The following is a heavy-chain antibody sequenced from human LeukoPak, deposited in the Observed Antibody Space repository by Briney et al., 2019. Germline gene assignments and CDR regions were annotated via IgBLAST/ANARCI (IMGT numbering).Heavy chain of an antibody. Sequence: MTSETLSLTCTVSGGSISSYYWSWTRQPPGKGLEWIGYIYYSGSTNYNPSLKSRVTISVDTSKNQFSLKLSSVTAADTAVYYCAKDSLPMVRGVNPFDYWGQGTLVTVSS. CDR1: GGSISSYY. CDR2: IYYSGST. D-gene: IGHD3-10*01. V-gene: IGHV4-59*01. CDR3: AKDSLPMVRGVNPFDY. J-gene: IGHJ4*02.